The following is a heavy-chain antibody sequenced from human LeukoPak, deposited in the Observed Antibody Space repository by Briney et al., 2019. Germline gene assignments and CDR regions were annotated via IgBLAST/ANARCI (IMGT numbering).Heavy chain of an antibody. J-gene: IGHJ4*02. D-gene: IGHD4-11*01. CDR3: AGLVTTDYYFDY. V-gene: IGHV1-69*04. Sequence: ASVKVSCKASGGTFSSYAISWVRQAPGQGLEWMGRIIPIFGIANYAQKFQGRVTITAHKSTSTAYMELSSLRSEDTAVYYCAGLVTTDYYFDYWGQGTLVTVSS. CDR2: IIPIFGIA. CDR1: GGTFSSYA.